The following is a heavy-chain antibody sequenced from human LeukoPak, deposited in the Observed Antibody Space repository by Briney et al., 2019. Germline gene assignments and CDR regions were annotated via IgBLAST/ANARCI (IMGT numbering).Heavy chain of an antibody. J-gene: IGHJ4*02. CDR2: ISGSGGST. CDR3: AKGAYCGGDCYRRHFDY. V-gene: IGHV3-23*01. Sequence: GGSLRLSCAASGFTFSSYAMSRVRQAPGKGLEWVSAISGSGGSTYYADSVKGRFTISRDNSKNTLYLQMNSLRAEDTAVYYCAKGAYCGGDCYRRHFDYWGQGTLVTVSS. D-gene: IGHD2-21*02. CDR1: GFTFSSYA.